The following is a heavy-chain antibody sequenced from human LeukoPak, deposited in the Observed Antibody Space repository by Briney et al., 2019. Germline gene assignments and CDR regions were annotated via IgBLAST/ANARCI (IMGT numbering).Heavy chain of an antibody. D-gene: IGHD2-15*01. CDR2: IYYTGST. CDR3: SSPPYWVVGPDVFDI. J-gene: IGHJ3*02. CDR1: GGSFSGYY. Sequence: SETLSLTCAVYGGSFSGYYWGWIRQSPGKGLEWIGIIYYTGSTYYNPSLKSRVTISVDTSKNQFSLKLTSVTAADTAIYYCSSPPYWVVGPDVFDIWGQGTMVTVSS. V-gene: IGHV4-34*01.